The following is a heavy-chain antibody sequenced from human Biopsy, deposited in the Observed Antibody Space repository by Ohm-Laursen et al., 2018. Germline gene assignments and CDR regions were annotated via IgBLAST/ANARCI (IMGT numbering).Heavy chain of an antibody. V-gene: IGHV4-34*01. CDR2: INHSGRT. CDR3: ARATNSTGWPYYYFYGMDV. Sequence: SETLSLTCPVYGESFNGYYWSWIRQTPGKGLEWIGEINHSGRTNYNPSLKSRVTISVDTSKNQFSPRLNSVTAADTAVYYCARATNSTGWPYYYFYGMDVWGQGTTVTVSS. J-gene: IGHJ6*02. CDR1: GESFNGYY. D-gene: IGHD2/OR15-2a*01.